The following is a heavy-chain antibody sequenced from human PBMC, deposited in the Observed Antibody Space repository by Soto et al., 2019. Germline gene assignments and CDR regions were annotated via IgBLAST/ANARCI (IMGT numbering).Heavy chain of an antibody. CDR2: ISYDGSNK. CDR3: AKDRGKRFDY. J-gene: IGHJ4*02. CDR1: GFTFSSYG. Sequence: QVQLVESGGGVVQPGRSLRLSCAASGFTFSSYGMHWVRQAPGKGLEWVAVISYDGSNKYYADSVKGRFTISRDNSKNTLYLQMNSLRAEDTAVYYCAKDRGKRFDYRGQGTLVTVSS. V-gene: IGHV3-30*18. D-gene: IGHD6-25*01.